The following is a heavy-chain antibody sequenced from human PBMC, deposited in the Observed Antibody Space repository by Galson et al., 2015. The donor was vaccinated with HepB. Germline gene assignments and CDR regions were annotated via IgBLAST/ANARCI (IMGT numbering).Heavy chain of an antibody. D-gene: IGHD6-19*01. Sequence: SLRLSCAASGFTVSSNYMSWVRQAPGKGLEWVSVIYSGGSTYYADSVKGRFTISRDNSKNTLYLQMNSLRAEDTAVYYCARAGSGLYWYFDLWGRGTLVTVSS. CDR2: IYSGGST. V-gene: IGHV3-66*02. J-gene: IGHJ2*01. CDR3: ARAGSGLYWYFDL. CDR1: GFTVSSNY.